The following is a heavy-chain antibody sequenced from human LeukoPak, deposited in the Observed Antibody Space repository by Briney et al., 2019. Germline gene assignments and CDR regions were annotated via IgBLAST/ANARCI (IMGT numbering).Heavy chain of an antibody. V-gene: IGHV3-7*01. CDR1: GFTFSSYW. J-gene: IGHJ6*03. Sequence: PGGSLRLSCAASGFTFSSYWMSWVRQAPGKGLEWVANIKQDGSEKYYVDSVKGRFTISRDNAKNSLYLQMNSLRAEDTAVYYCARGDFYFYYYCYYMDVWGKGTTVTVSS. CDR2: IKQDGSEK. CDR3: ARGDFYFYYYCYYMDV. D-gene: IGHD2/OR15-2a*01.